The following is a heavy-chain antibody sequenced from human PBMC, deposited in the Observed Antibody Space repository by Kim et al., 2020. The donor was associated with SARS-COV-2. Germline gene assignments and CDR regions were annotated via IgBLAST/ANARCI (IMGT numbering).Heavy chain of an antibody. J-gene: IGHJ6*02. CDR2: IIPILGIA. CDR1: GGTFSSYA. V-gene: IGHV1-69*04. CDR3: ARDRPENKGTQLRFLELSLNNYYYYYGMDV. Sequence: SVKVSCKASGGTFSSYAISWVRQAPGQGLEWMGRIIPILGIANYAQKFQGRVTITADKSTSTAYMELSSLRSADTAVYYCARDRPENKGTQLRFLELSLNNYYYYYGMDVWGQGTTVTVSS. D-gene: IGHD3-3*01.